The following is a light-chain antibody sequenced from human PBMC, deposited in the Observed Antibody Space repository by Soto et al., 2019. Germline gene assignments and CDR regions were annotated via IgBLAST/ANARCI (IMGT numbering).Light chain of an antibody. Sequence: QSALTQPRSVSGSPGQSVTISCTGTSSDVDGYNYVSWYQHHPGKAPKLMIYDVSKRPSGLPDRFSGSKSGNTASLTISGLQAEDEADYYCCSYAGSYTFVFGTGTKLTVL. CDR3: CSYAGSYTFV. CDR2: DVS. J-gene: IGLJ1*01. CDR1: SSDVDGYNY. V-gene: IGLV2-11*01.